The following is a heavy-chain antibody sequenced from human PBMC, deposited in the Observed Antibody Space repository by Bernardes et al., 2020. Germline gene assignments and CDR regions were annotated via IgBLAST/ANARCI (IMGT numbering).Heavy chain of an antibody. CDR1: GYSINSGHY. CDR3: ARAVDYCSSASCYDFDC. D-gene: IGHD2-2*01. V-gene: IGHV4-38-2*01. Sequence: SEPLSLTCVVSGYSINSGHYWGWVRQPPGEGLEYIGTIYYSGSTYYNPSLKSRVTMSVDTSKNRFSLNLNSVTATDTAVYYCARAVDYCSSASCYDFDCWGQGTLVTVSS. J-gene: IGHJ4*02. CDR2: IYYSGST.